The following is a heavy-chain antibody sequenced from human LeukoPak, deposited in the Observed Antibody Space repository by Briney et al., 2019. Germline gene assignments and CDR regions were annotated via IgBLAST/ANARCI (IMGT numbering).Heavy chain of an antibody. V-gene: IGHV3-15*01. CDR2: VKSKTDSGTT. CDR3: AAGTGSTDFDY. CDR1: GFTFTNAW. D-gene: IGHD1-7*01. J-gene: IGHJ4*02. Sequence: GGSLRLSCAASGFTFTNAWMSWVRQAPGKGLEWVGRVKSKTDSGTTDYAAPVKGRFTISRDDSKNTLYLQMNSLKTEDTAVYYCAAGTGSTDFDYWGQGTLVTVSS.